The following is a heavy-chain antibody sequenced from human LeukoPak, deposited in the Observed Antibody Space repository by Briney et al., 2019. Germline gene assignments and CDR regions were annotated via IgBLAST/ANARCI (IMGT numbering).Heavy chain of an antibody. V-gene: IGHV4-4*07. Sequence: SETLSLTCTVSGGSISSYYWSWIRQPAGKGLEWIGRIYTTGNTNYNPSLKSRVTMSIDTSKKQFSLKLSSVTAADTAVYYRARGKYYYDSNSSYRYFDPWGQGTLVTVSS. CDR1: GGSISSYY. D-gene: IGHD3-22*01. CDR3: ARGKYYYDSNSSYRYFDP. CDR2: IYTTGNT. J-gene: IGHJ5*02.